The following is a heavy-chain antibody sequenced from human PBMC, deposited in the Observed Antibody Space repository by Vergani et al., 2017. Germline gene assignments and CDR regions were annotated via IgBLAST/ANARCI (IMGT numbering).Heavy chain of an antibody. Sequence: EVQLLESGGDLVQPGGSLRLSCAASGFTFNHYAMNWVRQAPGKGLECVSGISGSGGSTYYAGSVKGRFTISRDSSKNTLNLQMNSLSAGDTAVYYCAKANPRNSGNDYRYYYHAMDVWGQGTTVTVSS. D-gene: IGHD5-12*01. J-gene: IGHJ6*02. CDR3: AKANPRNSGNDYRYYYHAMDV. CDR2: ISGSGGST. V-gene: IGHV3-23*01. CDR1: GFTFNHYA.